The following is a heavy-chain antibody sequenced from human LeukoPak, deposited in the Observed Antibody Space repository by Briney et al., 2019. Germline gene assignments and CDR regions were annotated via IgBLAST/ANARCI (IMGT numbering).Heavy chain of an antibody. CDR3: AKAERGSGNDAFDI. Sequence: GGSLRLSCALSGLNIRNYWMHWVRQAPGKGLVWVSRMNDDGSGISYADSVKGRFTISRDNSKNTLYLQMNSLRAEDTAVYYCAKAERGSGNDAFDIWGQGTMVTVSS. J-gene: IGHJ3*02. CDR1: GLNIRNYW. CDR2: MNDDGSGI. V-gene: IGHV3-74*01. D-gene: IGHD3-10*01.